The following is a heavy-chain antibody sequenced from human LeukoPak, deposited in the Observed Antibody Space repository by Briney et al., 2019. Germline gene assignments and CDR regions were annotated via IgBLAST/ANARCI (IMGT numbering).Heavy chain of an antibody. V-gene: IGHV4-59*01. D-gene: IGHD3-16*01. CDR3: AREGAWAFDP. Sequence: SETLSLTCTVSGGSISSYYWSWVRQPPGKGLEWGGYIYYSGSTNYNPSLKSRVTIAVDTSKSQFSLKLSSVTAADTAVYYCAREGAWAFDPWGQGTLVTVSS. CDR2: IYYSGST. J-gene: IGHJ5*02. CDR1: GGSISSYY.